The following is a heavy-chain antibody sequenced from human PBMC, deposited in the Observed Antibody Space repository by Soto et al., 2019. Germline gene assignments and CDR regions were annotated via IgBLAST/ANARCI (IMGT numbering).Heavy chain of an antibody. CDR3: ARGSLRWGLPSYYFDY. Sequence: ASVKVSCKASGYTFTGYYMHWVRQAPGQGLEWMGWINPNSGGTNYAQKFQGWVTMTRDTSISTAYMELSRLRSDDTAVYYCARGSLRWGLPSYYFDYWGQGTLVTVSS. D-gene: IGHD1-26*01. CDR2: INPNSGGT. J-gene: IGHJ4*02. CDR1: GYTFTGYY. V-gene: IGHV1-2*04.